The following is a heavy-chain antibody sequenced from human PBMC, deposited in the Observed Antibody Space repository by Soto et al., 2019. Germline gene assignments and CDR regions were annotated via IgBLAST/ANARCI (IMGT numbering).Heavy chain of an antibody. CDR1: GFTVNYNY. CDR2: IYSGGST. D-gene: IGHD1-1*01. CDR3: ARATLIQHPPYFDF. V-gene: IGHV3-66*01. Sequence: EVQLVESGGGLVQPGGSLRLSCAASGFTVNYNYLTWVRQAPGKGLEWVSVIYSGGSTYYAGSVKGRFTISRDNSKNTLYLQMNGLRVEDTAVYYCARATLIQHPPYFDFWRQGTLVTVSS. J-gene: IGHJ4*02.